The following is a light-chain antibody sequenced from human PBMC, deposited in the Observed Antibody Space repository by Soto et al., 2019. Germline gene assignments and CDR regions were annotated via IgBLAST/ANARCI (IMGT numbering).Light chain of an antibody. CDR1: QTIDNT. J-gene: IGKJ2*01. V-gene: IGKV3-15*01. CDR2: DAS. Sequence: EIVMTQSPITLSLSPGERATLSCRASQTIDNTLAWYQRKPGQAPRLLIYDASTRATGVPARFSGSGSGTDFTLTISSLQSEDFAVYYCQHHNYWPYTFGQGTKVDIK. CDR3: QHHNYWPYT.